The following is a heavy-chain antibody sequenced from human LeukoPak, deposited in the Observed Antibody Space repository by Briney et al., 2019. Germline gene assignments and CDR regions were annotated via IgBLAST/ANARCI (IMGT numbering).Heavy chain of an antibody. Sequence: GGSLRLSCAASGFSFSNAWMNWVRQAPGKGLEWVSYISSSSSTIYYADSVKGRFTISRDNSKNTLYLQMDSLRAEDTAVYYCARAAPSSSWGQGTLVTVSS. V-gene: IGHV3-48*01. CDR2: ISSSSSTI. CDR3: ARAAPSSS. CDR1: GFSFSNAW. D-gene: IGHD6-13*01. J-gene: IGHJ4*02.